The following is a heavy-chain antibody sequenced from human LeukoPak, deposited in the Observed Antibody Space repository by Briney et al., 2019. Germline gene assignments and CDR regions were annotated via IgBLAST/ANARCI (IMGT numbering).Heavy chain of an antibody. J-gene: IGHJ4*02. D-gene: IGHD1-1*01. Sequence: GGSLRLSCEASGFTFNTYWMHSVRQAPGKGLVWVSRINSDGSSTIYADSVKGRFTIPRDNAKNTLYLQMNSLRAEDTAVYYCASSSYKFDYWGQGTLVTVSS. CDR1: GFTFNTYW. CDR3: ASSSYKFDY. CDR2: INSDGSST. V-gene: IGHV3-74*01.